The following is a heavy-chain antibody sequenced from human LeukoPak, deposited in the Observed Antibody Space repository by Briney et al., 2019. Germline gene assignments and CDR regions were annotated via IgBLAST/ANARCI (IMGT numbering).Heavy chain of an antibody. D-gene: IGHD4-11*01. CDR1: GFTFSSYS. J-gene: IGHJ1*01. CDR2: ISSSSNYI. Sequence: GGSVKLSCAASGFTFSSYSMNWVRQAPGKGLEWVSSISSSSNYIYYADSVKGRFTISRDNAKNSLFLQMNSLRAEDTAVYYCATYSSLNRREFQYWGQGTLLTVSS. V-gene: IGHV3-21*01. CDR3: ATYSSLNRREFQY.